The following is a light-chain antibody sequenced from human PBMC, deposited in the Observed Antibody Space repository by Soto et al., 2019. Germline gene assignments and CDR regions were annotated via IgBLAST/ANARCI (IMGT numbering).Light chain of an antibody. V-gene: IGKV1-5*03. CDR2: KAS. CDR3: QQYNTYPLT. Sequence: DIQKTQSPSTLSASVGDRVTITCRASQSISTWLAWYQQKPGKAPKLLIYKASSLEGGVPSRFSGSGSGTEFNITISSLQPDDFATYYCQQYNTYPLTFGGGTTVDTK. J-gene: IGKJ4*01. CDR1: QSISTW.